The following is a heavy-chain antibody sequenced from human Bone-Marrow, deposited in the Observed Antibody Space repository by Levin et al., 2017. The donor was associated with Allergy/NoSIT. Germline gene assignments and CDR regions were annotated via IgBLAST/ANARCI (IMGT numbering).Heavy chain of an antibody. Sequence: SGGSLRLSCVASGFSFSDTYMNWIRQAPGKGLEWISYSSSSGSTTYYADSVKGRFTISRNNAEKSLFLQMDSLRGEDTAVYYCARGTSKLYCSGGNCLYYFDSWGQGTLVTVSS. CDR2: SSSSGSTT. D-gene: IGHD2-15*01. J-gene: IGHJ4*02. CDR3: ARGTSKLYCSGGNCLYYFDS. CDR1: GFSFSDTY. V-gene: IGHV3-11*01.